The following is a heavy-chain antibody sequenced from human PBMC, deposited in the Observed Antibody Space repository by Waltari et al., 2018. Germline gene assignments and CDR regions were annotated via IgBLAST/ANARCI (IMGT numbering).Heavy chain of an antibody. D-gene: IGHD3-16*02. CDR3: VRVGEENSNSQYRWFDA. CDR2: IKKDGSEI. J-gene: IGHJ5*02. CDR1: GFDFSNFW. Sequence: DVQLVESGGGLVQPGGSLRLSCVVSGFDFSNFWLIWARQAPGKGLDWVDNIKKDGSEIHYVDAVKGRFTISRDNAKKSVYLQMNSLRVEDTAVYFCVRVGEENSNSQYRWFDAWGQGSLVTVSS. V-gene: IGHV3-7*01.